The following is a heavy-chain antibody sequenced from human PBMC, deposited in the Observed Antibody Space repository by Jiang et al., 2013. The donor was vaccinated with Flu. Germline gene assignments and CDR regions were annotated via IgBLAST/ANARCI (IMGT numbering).Heavy chain of an antibody. J-gene: IGHJ4*02. CDR1: GDSISSSSYY. CDR3: ARALKYSGFELPYFDF. Sequence: GSGLVKPSETLSLTCTVSGDSISSSSYYWSWIRQPPGRGLEWIGSIYYSGSTYYNPSLKSRVTMSVDTSKNQFSLNLTSVPAADTAVYYCARALKYSGFELPYFDFWGQGTLVTVSS. CDR2: IYYSGST. D-gene: IGHD5-12*01. V-gene: IGHV4-39*07.